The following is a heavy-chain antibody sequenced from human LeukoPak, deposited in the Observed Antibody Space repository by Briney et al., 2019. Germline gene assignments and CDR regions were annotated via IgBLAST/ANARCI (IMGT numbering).Heavy chain of an antibody. CDR3: AREVEQQLVFDY. V-gene: IGHV4-30-2*01. CDR2: IYHSGST. CDR1: GGSISSGGYS. D-gene: IGHD6-13*01. Sequence: SQTLSLTCAVSGGSISSGGYSWSWIRQPPGKGLEWIGCIYHSGSTYYNPSLKSRVTISVDRSKNQFSLKLSSVTAADTAVYYCAREVEQQLVFDYWGQGTLVTVSS. J-gene: IGHJ4*02.